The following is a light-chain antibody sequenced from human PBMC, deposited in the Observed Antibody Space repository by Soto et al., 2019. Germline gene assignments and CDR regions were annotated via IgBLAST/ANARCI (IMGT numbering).Light chain of an antibody. CDR1: QSISSW. V-gene: IGKV1-5*01. J-gene: IGKJ3*01. CDR2: DAS. Sequence: DIQMTQSPSTLSASVGDRVTITCRASQSISSWLAWYQQKPGKAPKLLIYDASSLESGVPSRFSGNGSGTEFTLTISSLQPDDVATYYCQQYKTTFGPGTKVD. CDR3: QQYKTT.